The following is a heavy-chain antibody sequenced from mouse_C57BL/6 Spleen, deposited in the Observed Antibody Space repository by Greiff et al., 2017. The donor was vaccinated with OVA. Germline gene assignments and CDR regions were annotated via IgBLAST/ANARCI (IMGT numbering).Heavy chain of an antibody. CDR3: ASKGFVY. J-gene: IGHJ2*01. CDR2: IYPSNGGT. V-gene: IGHV1-22*01. CDR1: GYTFTNYN. Sequence: EVQLQQSGPELVKPGASVKMSCKASGYTFTNYNMHWVKQSPGKGLGWIGYIYPSNGGTSYNEKFKGKATLTVNKSSSTAYMELRSLTSEDSAVYYGASKGFVYWGQGTTLTVSS.